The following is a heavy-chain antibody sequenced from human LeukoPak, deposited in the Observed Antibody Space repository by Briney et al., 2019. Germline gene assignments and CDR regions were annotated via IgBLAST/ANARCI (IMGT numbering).Heavy chain of an antibody. D-gene: IGHD3-22*01. CDR3: VGYYYDSSPPAV. CDR1: GFTFTNFG. Sequence: GGSLRLSCAASGFTFTNFGMSWVRQAPGKGLEWVSGIRDTGDNTYYADSVKGRFTISRDNSKNMLYLQMNSLRAEDTAVYYCVGYYYDSSPPAVWGQGTLVTVSS. CDR2: IRDTGDNT. V-gene: IGHV3-23*01. J-gene: IGHJ4*02.